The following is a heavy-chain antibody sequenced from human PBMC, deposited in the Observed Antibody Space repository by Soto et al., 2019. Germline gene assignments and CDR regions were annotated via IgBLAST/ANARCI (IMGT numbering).Heavy chain of an antibody. J-gene: IGHJ4*02. CDR3: ARETSYGQSATIVGEF. D-gene: IGHD3-10*01. V-gene: IGHV3-48*03. CDR2: INSGGSLI. CDR1: GFRFNEYE. Sequence: EVQLVESGGGLVQPGGSLRLSCVGSGFRFNEYEINWVRQAPGKGLEWSSYINSGGSLIYYAASVKGRFTISRENYKDSVYLQMNSLRADDTALYYCARETSYGQSATIVGEFWGQGTLVTVSS.